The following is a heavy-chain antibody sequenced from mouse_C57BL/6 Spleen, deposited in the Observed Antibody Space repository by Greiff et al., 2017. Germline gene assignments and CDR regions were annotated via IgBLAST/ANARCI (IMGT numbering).Heavy chain of an antibody. CDR1: GYSITSGYY. CDR3: ARPLGLWYFGV. V-gene: IGHV3-6*01. J-gene: IGHJ1*03. CDR2: ISYDGSN. D-gene: IGHD4-1*01. Sequence: EVKLMESGPGLVKPSQSLSLTCSVTGYSITSGYYWNWIRQFPGNKLEWMGYISYDGSNNYNPSLKNRISITSDTSKNPLFLKLNSVTPEDTATYYCARPLGLWYFGVWGTGTAVTVSS.